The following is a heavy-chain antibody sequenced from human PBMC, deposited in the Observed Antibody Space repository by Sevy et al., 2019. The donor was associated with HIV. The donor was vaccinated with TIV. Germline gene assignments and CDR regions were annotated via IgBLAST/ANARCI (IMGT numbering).Heavy chain of an antibody. CDR1: GFTFSSYW. J-gene: IGHJ6*02. Sequence: GGSLRLSCAASGFTFSSYWMHWVRQAPGKGLVWVSRINSDGSSTSYADSVKGRFTISRDNAKNTLYLQMNSLRAEDTAVYYCSRDYYYYGMDVWGQRTTVTVSS. CDR2: INSDGSST. V-gene: IGHV3-74*01. D-gene: IGHD6-13*01. CDR3: SRDYYYYGMDV.